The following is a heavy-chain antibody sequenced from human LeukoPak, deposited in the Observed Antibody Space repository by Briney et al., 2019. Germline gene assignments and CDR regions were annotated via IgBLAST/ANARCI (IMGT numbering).Heavy chain of an antibody. J-gene: IGHJ3*02. CDR1: GGSISSYY. V-gene: IGHV4-4*07. Sequence: SETLSLTCTVSGGSISSYYWSWIRQPAGKGLEWIGRIYTSGSTNYNPSLKSRVTMSVDTSKTQFPLKLSSVTAADTAVYYCARDSSSIAARPGQIPFDIWGQGTMVTVSS. D-gene: IGHD6-6*01. CDR3: ARDSSSIAARPGQIPFDI. CDR2: IYTSGST.